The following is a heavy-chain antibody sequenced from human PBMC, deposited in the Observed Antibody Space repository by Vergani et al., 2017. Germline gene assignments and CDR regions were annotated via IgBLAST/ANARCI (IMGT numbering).Heavy chain of an antibody. CDR2: IRYDGSNK. CDR1: GFTFSSYG. J-gene: IGHJ4*02. Sequence: QVQLVESGGGVVQPGGSLRLSCAASGFTFSSYGMHWVRQAPGKGLEWVAFIRYDGSNKYYADSVKGRFTISRDNSKNTLYLQMNSLRAEDTAVYYCAKDVDTARYFAYWGQGSLVTVS. V-gene: IGHV3-30*02. CDR3: AKDVDTARYFAY. D-gene: IGHD5-18*01.